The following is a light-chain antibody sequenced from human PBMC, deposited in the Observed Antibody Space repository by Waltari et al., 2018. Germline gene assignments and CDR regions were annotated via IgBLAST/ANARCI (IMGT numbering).Light chain of an antibody. CDR3: QSADRFGTFF. J-gene: IGLJ1*01. CDR2: KGN. Sequence: SSELTQPPSVSVSPGQTARITCSGDALSRQYTYWYQQKPGQAPLLVIYKGNQRPSGIPERFSGSSLGTAATLTISGAQAEDEADYYCQSADRFGTFFFANGTKVTVL. CDR1: ALSRQY. V-gene: IGLV3-25*03.